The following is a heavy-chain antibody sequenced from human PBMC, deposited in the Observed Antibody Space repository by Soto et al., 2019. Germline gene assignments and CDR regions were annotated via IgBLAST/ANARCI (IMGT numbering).Heavy chain of an antibody. V-gene: IGHV4-31*03. CDR3: SRDRPQGPNPFDP. CDR1: GGSISSGGYY. CDR2: IYYSGST. J-gene: IGHJ5*02. Sequence: QVQLQEPGPGLVKPSQTLSLTCTVSGGSISSGGYYWSWIRQQPGKGLEWIGYIYYSGSTYYNPSLKSRVTISVDTSKNQFSLKLSSVTAADTAVYYCSRDRPQGPNPFDPWGQGTLVTVSS. D-gene: IGHD7-27*01.